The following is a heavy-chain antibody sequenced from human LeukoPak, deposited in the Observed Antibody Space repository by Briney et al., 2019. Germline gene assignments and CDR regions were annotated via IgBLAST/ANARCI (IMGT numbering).Heavy chain of an antibody. CDR1: GFTFDDYA. CDR3: AKDDSSTSFNYMDV. V-gene: IGHV3-9*01. CDR2: ISWNSGSI. Sequence: PGGSLRLSCAASGFTFDDYAMHWVRQAPGKGLEWVSGISWNSGSIGYADSVKGRFTVSRDNAKNSLYLQMNSLRAEDTALYYYAKDDSSTSFNYMDVWGKGTTVTVSS. J-gene: IGHJ6*03. D-gene: IGHD2-2*01.